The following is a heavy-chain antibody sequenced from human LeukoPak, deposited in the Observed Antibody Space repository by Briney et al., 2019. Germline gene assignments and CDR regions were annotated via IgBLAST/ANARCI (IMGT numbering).Heavy chain of an antibody. D-gene: IGHD5-18*01. Sequence: PSETLSLTCTVSGGSLSTDYWSWIRQPPGEGLEWIGYIYYSGSINYNPSLKSRVTISVDTSKNQFSLKLNSVTAADTAVYYCARSRGYSYGTTFLDYWGQGTLVTVSS. CDR3: ARSRGYSYGTTFLDY. CDR2: IYYSGSI. V-gene: IGHV4-59*08. CDR1: GGSLSTDY. J-gene: IGHJ4*02.